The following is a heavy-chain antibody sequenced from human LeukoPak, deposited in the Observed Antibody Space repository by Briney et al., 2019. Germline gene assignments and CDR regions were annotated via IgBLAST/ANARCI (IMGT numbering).Heavy chain of an antibody. CDR1: GFTFSSYG. V-gene: IGHV3-30*18. J-gene: IGHJ4*02. CDR2: ISYDGSNK. CDR3: AKGLIAARLTPFDY. D-gene: IGHD6-6*01. Sequence: GGSLRLSCAASGFTFSSYGMHWVRQAPGKGLEWVAVISYDGSNKYYADSVKGRFTISRDNSKNTLYLQMNSLRAEDTAAYYCAKGLIAARLTPFDYWGQGTLVTVSS.